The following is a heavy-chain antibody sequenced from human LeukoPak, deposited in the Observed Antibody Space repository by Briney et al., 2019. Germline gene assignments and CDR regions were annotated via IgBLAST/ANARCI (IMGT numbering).Heavy chain of an antibody. CDR1: GFTFSNAW. CDR3: TGVSRSSWYDY. Sequence: GGSLRPSCAASGFTFSNAWMSWVRQAPGKGLEWVGRIKSKTDGGTPDYAAPVKGRFTISRDDSKNTLYLQMNSLKTEDTAGYYCTGVSRSSWYDYWGQGTLVTVSS. D-gene: IGHD6-13*01. V-gene: IGHV3-15*01. CDR2: IKSKTDGGTP. J-gene: IGHJ4*02.